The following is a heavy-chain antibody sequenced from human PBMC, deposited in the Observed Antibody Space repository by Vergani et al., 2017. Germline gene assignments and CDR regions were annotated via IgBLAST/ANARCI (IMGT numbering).Heavy chain of an antibody. CDR1: GFTFSSYA. D-gene: IGHD3-3*01. J-gene: IGHJ6*02. CDR2: ISGSGGST. V-gene: IGHV3-23*01. CDR3: AKEPASYDFRSGYYQAEGGYYGMDV. Sequence: EVQLLESGGGLVQPGGSLRLSCAASGFTFSSYAMSWVRQAPGKGLEWVSAISGSGGSTYYADSVKGRFTISRDNSKNTLYLQMNSLRAEDTAVYYCAKEPASYDFRSGYYQAEGGYYGMDVWGQGTTVTVSS.